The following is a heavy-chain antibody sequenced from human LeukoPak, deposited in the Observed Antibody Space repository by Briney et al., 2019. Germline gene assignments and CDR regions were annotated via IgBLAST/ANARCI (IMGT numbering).Heavy chain of an antibody. Sequence: GGSLRLSCAASGFTFSTFALSWVRQAPGKGLEWVSGVSFVRVATYYADSVKGRFTISRDDSENILYLQMNSLRAEDTAVYFCAKAFREFGTSSSYSFFDSWGQGTMVTVSS. CDR2: VSFVRVAT. CDR3: AKAFREFGTSSSYSFFDS. CDR1: GFTFSTFA. D-gene: IGHD5-18*01. J-gene: IGHJ3*01. V-gene: IGHV3-23*01.